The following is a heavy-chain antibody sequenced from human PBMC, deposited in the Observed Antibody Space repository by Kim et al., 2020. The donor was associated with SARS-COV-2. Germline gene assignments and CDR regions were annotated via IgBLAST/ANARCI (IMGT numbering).Heavy chain of an antibody. V-gene: IGHV4-4*07. CDR2: IYTSGST. J-gene: IGHJ4*02. CDR1: GGSISSYY. CDR3: ARDGGPDTAMVTGADY. Sequence: SETLSLTCTVSGGSISSYYWSWIRQPAGKGLEWIGRIYTSGSTNYNPSLKSRVTMSVDTSKNQFSLKLSSVTAADTAVYYCARDGGPDTAMVTGADYWGQGTLVTVSS. D-gene: IGHD5-18*01.